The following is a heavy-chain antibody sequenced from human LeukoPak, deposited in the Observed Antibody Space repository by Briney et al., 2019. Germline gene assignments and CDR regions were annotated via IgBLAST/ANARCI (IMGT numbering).Heavy chain of an antibody. CDR1: GFTVSSNY. CDR3: AGDVMRPHGSGSSNY. J-gene: IGHJ4*02. CDR2: IYSGGST. Sequence: GGSLRLSCAASGFTVSSNYMSWVRQAPGKGLEWVSVIYSGGSTYYADSVKGRFTISRDNSKNTLYLQMNSLRAEDTAVYYCAGDVMRPHGSGSSNYWGQGTLVTVSS. V-gene: IGHV3-53*01. D-gene: IGHD3-10*01.